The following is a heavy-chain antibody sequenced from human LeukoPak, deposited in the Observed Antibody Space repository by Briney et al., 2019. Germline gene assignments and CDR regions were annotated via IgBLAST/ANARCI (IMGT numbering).Heavy chain of an antibody. CDR2: IYGGGST. D-gene: IGHD3-3*01. V-gene: IGHV3-66*02. J-gene: IGHJ3*02. Sequence: PGGSLRLSCAASGFTVSSSYMNWVRQAPGKGLEWVSVIYGGGSTYYANPVKGRFTISRDSSKNTLYLQMNSLRAEDTAVYYCARDLILGVAATRAFDIWGQGTMVTVSS. CDR3: ARDLILGVAATRAFDI. CDR1: GFTVSSSY.